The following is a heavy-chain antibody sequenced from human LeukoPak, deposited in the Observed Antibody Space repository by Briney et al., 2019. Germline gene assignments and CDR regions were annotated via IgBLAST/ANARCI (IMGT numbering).Heavy chain of an antibody. CDR2: ITTSDGNT. J-gene: IGHJ4*02. D-gene: IGHD7-27*01. CDR3: AKDGGLWVSAHWGDS. V-gene: IGHV3-23*01. Sequence: GGSLRLSCAASGFTFSSYAMSWVRQAPGKGLEWVSTITTSDGNTYYADSVKGRFTVSRDNSKNTLYLQMNSLRAEDTAVYYCAKDGGLWVSAHWGDSWGRGTLVTVSS. CDR1: GFTFSSYA.